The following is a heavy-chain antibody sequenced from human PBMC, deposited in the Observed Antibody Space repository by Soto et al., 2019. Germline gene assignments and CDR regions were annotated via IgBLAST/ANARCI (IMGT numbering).Heavy chain of an antibody. CDR3: ARDRDTSGWYRSNY. V-gene: IGHV1-18*01. D-gene: IGHD6-19*01. CDR2: ISGYNGNT. Sequence: QVQLVQSGGEVKQPGASVKVSCKTSGYTFSNYGISWVRQAPGQGLEWVGWISGYNGNTKRAQNVQGRVTLTTDTSTSTAYMELRSLTSDDTAVYYCARDRDTSGWYRSNYWGQGTLVSVSS. CDR1: GYTFSNYG. J-gene: IGHJ4*02.